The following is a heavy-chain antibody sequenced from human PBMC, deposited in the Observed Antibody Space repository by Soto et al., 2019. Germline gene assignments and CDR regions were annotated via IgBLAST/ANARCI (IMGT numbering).Heavy chain of an antibody. Sequence: PGGSLRLSCAASGFTLSTYGMHWVRQAPGKGLEWVAAMSYDGTKDYYADSVKGRFTISRDNSRNTLFLQMNSLRAEDTAVYCCAKEYGSTWIDHWGQGTLVTVSS. CDR1: GFTLSTYG. D-gene: IGHD6-13*01. J-gene: IGHJ4*02. CDR3: AKEYGSTWIDH. V-gene: IGHV3-30*18. CDR2: MSYDGTKD.